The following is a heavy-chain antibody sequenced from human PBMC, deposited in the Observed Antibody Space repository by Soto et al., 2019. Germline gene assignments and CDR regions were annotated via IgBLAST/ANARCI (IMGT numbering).Heavy chain of an antibody. CDR2: INPNSGGT. V-gene: IGHV1-2*02. D-gene: IGHD5-12*01. J-gene: IGHJ5*02. CDR1: GYTFTGYY. Sequence: ASVKVSCKASGYTFTGYYMHWVRHAPGQGLEWMGWINPNSGGTNYAQKFQGRVTMTRDTSISTAYMELSRLRSDDTAVYYCARDHVQGGDIVTNWFDPWGQGTLVTVSS. CDR3: ARDHVQGGDIVTNWFDP.